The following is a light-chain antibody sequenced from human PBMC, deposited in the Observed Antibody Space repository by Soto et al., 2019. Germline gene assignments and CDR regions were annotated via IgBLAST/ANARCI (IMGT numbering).Light chain of an antibody. CDR1: QSTSSW. V-gene: IGKV1-5*03. CDR3: QQYSSYSYT. CDR2: KTS. Sequence: DIQMTQSPSTLSASVGDRVTITCRASQSTSSWLAWYQQKPGKAPKLLIYKTSTLESGFPSRFRGSGGGTEFTLTIGCLQPDDFATYYCQQYSSYSYTFGQGTKLEIK. J-gene: IGKJ2*01.